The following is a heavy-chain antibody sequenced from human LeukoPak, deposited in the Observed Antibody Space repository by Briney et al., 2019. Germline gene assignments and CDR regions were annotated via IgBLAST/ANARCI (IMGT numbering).Heavy chain of an antibody. CDR3: ARGTDYGDSYYI. CDR2: INHSGST. V-gene: IGHV4-34*01. Sequence: SETLSLTCAVYGGSFSGYYWSWIRQPPGKGLEWIGEINHSGSTNYNPSLKSRVTISVDTSKNQFSLKLSSVTAADTAVYYCARGTDYGDSYYIWGQGTMVTVSS. D-gene: IGHD4-17*01. J-gene: IGHJ3*02. CDR1: GGSFSGYY.